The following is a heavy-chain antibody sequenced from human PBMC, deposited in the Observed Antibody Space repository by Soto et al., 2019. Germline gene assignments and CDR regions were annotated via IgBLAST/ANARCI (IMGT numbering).Heavy chain of an antibody. J-gene: IGHJ5*02. Sequence: GASVKVSCKASGYTFTSYGISWVRQAPGQGLEGMGWISAYNGNTNYAQKLQGRVTMTTDTSTSTAYMELRSLRSDDTAVYYCARGLLRNWNPEPMLNWWFDPWGQGTLVTVSS. CDR1: GYTFTSYG. V-gene: IGHV1-18*01. CDR3: ARGLLRNWNPEPMLNWWFDP. CDR2: ISAYNGNT. D-gene: IGHD1-1*01.